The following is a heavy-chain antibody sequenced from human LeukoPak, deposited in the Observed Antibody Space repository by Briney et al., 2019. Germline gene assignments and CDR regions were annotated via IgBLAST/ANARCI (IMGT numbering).Heavy chain of an antibody. Sequence: GGSLRLSCAASGFTFSTYSMHWVRQAPGKGLECVSAIDTNGYKPYYANSVKGRFTISRDNSKNTLYLQMGSLSAEDMAVYYCARLFYSGSWGGFDYWGQGTLVTVSS. CDR2: IDTNGYKP. J-gene: IGHJ4*02. D-gene: IGHD6-6*01. CDR1: GFTFSTYS. CDR3: ARLFYSGSWGGFDY. V-gene: IGHV3-64*01.